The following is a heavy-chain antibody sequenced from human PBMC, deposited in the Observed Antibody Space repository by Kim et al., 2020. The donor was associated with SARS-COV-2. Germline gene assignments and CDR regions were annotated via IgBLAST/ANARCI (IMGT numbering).Heavy chain of an antibody. CDR2: ISSSSSYI. CDR3: AGATEYSSSNFDY. Sequence: GGSLRLSCAASGFTFSSYSMNWVRQAPGKGLEWVSSISSSSSYIYYADSVKGRFTISRDNAKNSLYLQMNSLRAEDTAVYYCAGATEYSSSNFDYWGQGTLVTVSS. CDR1: GFTFSSYS. J-gene: IGHJ4*02. V-gene: IGHV3-21*01. D-gene: IGHD6-6*01.